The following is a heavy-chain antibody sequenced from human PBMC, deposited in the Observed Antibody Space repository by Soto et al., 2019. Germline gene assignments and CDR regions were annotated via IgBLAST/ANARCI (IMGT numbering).Heavy chain of an antibody. Sequence: PGGSLRLSCAASGFTFSSYWMHWVRQAPGKGLVWVSRISIDGSRTNYADSVKGRFTISRDNAKNTLYLQMNGLRAEDTAVYYCAKDGQSGFWSGYYLDVGGQGTTVTVSS. J-gene: IGHJ6*02. CDR1: GFTFSSYW. CDR2: ISIDGSRT. D-gene: IGHD3-3*01. CDR3: AKDGQSGFWSGYYLDV. V-gene: IGHV3-74*01.